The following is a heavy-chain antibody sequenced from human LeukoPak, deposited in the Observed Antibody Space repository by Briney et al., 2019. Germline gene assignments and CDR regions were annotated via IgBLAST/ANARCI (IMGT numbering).Heavy chain of an antibody. CDR1: GGSISSSSYY. CDR3: ARSRPFDY. V-gene: IGHV4-39*01. CDR2: IYYSGST. J-gene: IGHJ4*02. Sequence: SETLSLTCTVSGGSISSSSYYWGWIRQPPGKGLEWIGSIYYSGSTYYNPSLKSRVTISVDTSKNQFSLKLSSVTAADTAVYYCARSRPFDYWGQGTLVTVSS.